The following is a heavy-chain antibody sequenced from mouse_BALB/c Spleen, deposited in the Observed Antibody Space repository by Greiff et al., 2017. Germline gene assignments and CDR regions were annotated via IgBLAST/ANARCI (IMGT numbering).Heavy chain of an antibody. CDR3: ARNDYYDYAFAY. D-gene: IGHD2-4*01. CDR2: IWSGGST. V-gene: IGHV2-2*02. CDR1: GFSLTSYG. Sequence: QVHVKQSGPGLVQPSQSLSITCTVSGFSLTSYGVHWVRQSPGKGLEWLGVIWSGGSTDYNAAFISRLSISKDNSKSQVFFKMNSLQANDTAIYYCARNDYYDYAFAYWGQGTLVTVSA. J-gene: IGHJ3*01.